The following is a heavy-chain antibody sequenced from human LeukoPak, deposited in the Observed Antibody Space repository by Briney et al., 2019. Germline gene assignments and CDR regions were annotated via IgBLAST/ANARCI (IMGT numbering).Heavy chain of an antibody. CDR3: ARDLALGYCPSSSCSSPLFDY. V-gene: IGHV4-4*07. Sequence: SETLSLTCTVSGGSISSYYWSWIRQPAGKGLEWIGRIHTTGGSRYSPSLKSRITMSLDASKNQITLMLTSVTAADTAVYYCARDLALGYCPSSSCSSPLFDYWGQGSLVTVSS. D-gene: IGHD2-2*01. CDR1: GGSISSYY. J-gene: IGHJ4*02. CDR2: IHTTGGS.